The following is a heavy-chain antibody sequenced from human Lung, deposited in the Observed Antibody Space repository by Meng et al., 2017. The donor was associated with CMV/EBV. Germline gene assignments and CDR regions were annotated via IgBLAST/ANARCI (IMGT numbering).Heavy chain of an antibody. CDR1: GFTFSNYG. Sequence: GESLKISCAASGFTFSNYGMNWVRQAPGKGLERLSSISSSSSFKDYADSVKGRFTISRDNAKNSLYLQMNNLRAEDTAVYYCARDSGGLYGSGSYYYYGWEVWGQGTXVNVSS. V-gene: IGHV3-21*01. J-gene: IGHJ6*02. CDR2: ISSSSSFK. CDR3: ARDSGGLYGSGSYYYYGWEV. D-gene: IGHD3-10*01.